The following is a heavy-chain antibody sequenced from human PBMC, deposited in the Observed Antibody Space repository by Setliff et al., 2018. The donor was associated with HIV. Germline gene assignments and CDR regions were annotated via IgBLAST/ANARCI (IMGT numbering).Heavy chain of an antibody. D-gene: IGHD2-2*01. Sequence: SETLSLTCTVSGYSISSRYYWGWIRQPPGKGLEWIGSVYHTGSTYYNPSLKSRVTMSADTSKNQFSLKLSSVTAADTAVYYCASSPAWRSDFDSWGQGTLVTVSS. J-gene: IGHJ4*02. CDR2: VYHTGST. CDR3: ASSPAWRSDFDS. V-gene: IGHV4-38-2*02. CDR1: GYSISSRYY.